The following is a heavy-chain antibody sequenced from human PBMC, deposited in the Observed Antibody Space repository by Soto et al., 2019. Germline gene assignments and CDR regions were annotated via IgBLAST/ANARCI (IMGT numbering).Heavy chain of an antibody. J-gene: IGHJ6*02. D-gene: IGHD3-22*01. CDR3: ARGRLYYYDSSGYYRHYYYYGMDV. Sequence: LSLTCAVYGGSFSGYYWSWIRQPPGKGLEWIGEINHSGSTNYNPSLKSRVTISVDTSKNQFSLKLSSVTAADTAVYYCARGRLYYYDSSGYYRHYYYYGMDVWGQGTTVTVSS. V-gene: IGHV4-34*01. CDR2: INHSGST. CDR1: GGSFSGYY.